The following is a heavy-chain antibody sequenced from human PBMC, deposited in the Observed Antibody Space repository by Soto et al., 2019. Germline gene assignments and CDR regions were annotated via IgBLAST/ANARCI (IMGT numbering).Heavy chain of an antibody. CDR3: ARYYFDTGGYSNWFDP. CDR1: GDSISDGAYY. V-gene: IGHV4-31*03. D-gene: IGHD3-22*01. CDR2: MHYSGTT. Sequence: SETLSLTCTVNGDSISDGAYYWSWIRQHPGKGLERIVYMHYSGTTYYNPSLRSRVTISLDTSKNQFSLGLSSVTAADTAVYYRARYYFDTGGYSNWFDPWGQGTLVT. J-gene: IGHJ5*02.